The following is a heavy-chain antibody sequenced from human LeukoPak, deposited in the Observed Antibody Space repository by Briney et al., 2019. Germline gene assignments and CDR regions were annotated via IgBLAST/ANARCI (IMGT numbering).Heavy chain of an antibody. V-gene: IGHV3-21*01. J-gene: IGHJ3*02. CDR1: GFTFSSYS. Sequence: GGSLRLSCAASGFTFSSYSMNWVRQAPGKGLEWVSSISSSSSYIYYADSVKGRFTISRDNAKNSLYLQMNSLRAEDTAVYYCARGPRVGATRAFDIWGQGTMVTVSS. CDR3: ARGPRVGATRAFDI. D-gene: IGHD1-26*01. CDR2: ISSSSSYI.